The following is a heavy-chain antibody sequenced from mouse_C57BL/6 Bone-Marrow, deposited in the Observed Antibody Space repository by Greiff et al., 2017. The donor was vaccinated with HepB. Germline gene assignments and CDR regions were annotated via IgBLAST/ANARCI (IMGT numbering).Heavy chain of an antibody. CDR1: GYTFTDYY. CDR2: INPNNGGT. D-gene: IGHD2-5*01. J-gene: IGHJ2*01. V-gene: IGHV1-26*01. Sequence: VQLQQSGPELVKPGASVKISCKASGYTFTDYYMNWVKQSHGKSLEWIGDINPNNGGTSYNQKFKGKATLTVDKSSSTAYMELRSLTSEDSAVYYCAGGSNYYYFDYWGQGTTLTVSS. CDR3: AGGSNYYYFDY.